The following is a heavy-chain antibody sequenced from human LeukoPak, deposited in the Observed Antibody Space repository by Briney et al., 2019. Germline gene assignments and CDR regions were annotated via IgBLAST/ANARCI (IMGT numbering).Heavy chain of an antibody. CDR3: ARSLAVAGTP. Sequence: GRSLRLSCAASGFTFSSYAIHWVRQAPGKGLEWVAVISYDGSNKYYADSVKGRFTISRDNSKNTLYLQMNSLRAEDTAVYYCARSLAVAGTPWGQGTLVTVSS. CDR1: GFTFSSYA. V-gene: IGHV3-30-3*01. J-gene: IGHJ5*02. CDR2: ISYDGSNK. D-gene: IGHD6-19*01.